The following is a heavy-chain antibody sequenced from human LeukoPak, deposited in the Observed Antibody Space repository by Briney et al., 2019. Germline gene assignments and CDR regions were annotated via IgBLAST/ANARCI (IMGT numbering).Heavy chain of an antibody. CDR2: IYKTGST. V-gene: IGHV4-39*07. Sequence: SETLSLTCTVSGGSISSTTYYWAWIRQPPGKGLEWIGSIYKTGSTNYNPSLKSRVTISVDTSKNQFSLKLSSVTAADTAVYYCARVDCSSTSCYKRGFDYWGQGTLVTVSS. J-gene: IGHJ4*02. D-gene: IGHD2-2*02. CDR1: GGSISSTTYY. CDR3: ARVDCSSTSCYKRGFDY.